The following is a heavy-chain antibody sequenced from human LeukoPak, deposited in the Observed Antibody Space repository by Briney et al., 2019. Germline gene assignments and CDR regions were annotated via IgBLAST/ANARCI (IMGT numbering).Heavy chain of an antibody. CDR1: GFTFSFYA. Sequence: GGSLRLSCAASGFTFSFYAMSWVRQAPGEGLEWVSAIGDSGDSTYYADSVKGRFTISRDNAKNSLYLQMNSLRAEDTAVYYCARDPYSGSYGNYYYYFMDVWGKGTTVTISS. J-gene: IGHJ6*03. CDR3: ARDPYSGSYGNYYYYFMDV. V-gene: IGHV3-23*01. CDR2: IGDSGDST. D-gene: IGHD1-26*01.